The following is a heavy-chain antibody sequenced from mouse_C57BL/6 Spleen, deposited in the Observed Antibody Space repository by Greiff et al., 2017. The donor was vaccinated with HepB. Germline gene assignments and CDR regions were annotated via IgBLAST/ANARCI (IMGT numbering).Heavy chain of an antibody. CDR2: IDPEDGDT. CDR3: TRSNYGDAMDC. D-gene: IGHD2-5*01. CDR1: GFNIKDYY. Sequence: VQLQQSGAELVRPGASVKLSCTASGFNIKDYYMHWVKQRPEQGLEWIGTIDPEDGDTEYAPKFQGKATMTADTSSNTAYLQLSSLTSEDTAVYYCTRSNYGDAMDCWGQGTSVTVSS. J-gene: IGHJ4*01. V-gene: IGHV14-1*01.